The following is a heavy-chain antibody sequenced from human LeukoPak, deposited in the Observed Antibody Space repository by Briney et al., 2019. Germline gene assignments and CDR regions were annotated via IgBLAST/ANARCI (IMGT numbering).Heavy chain of an antibody. Sequence: GGSLRLSCVASGFPFSSYWMTWVRQALGKGLEWVANIKQDGSKKSYVDSVKGRFTFSRDNAKNSLYLQMNSLRAEDTAIYYCTRVGYIDEGIDYWGQGTLVTVSS. CDR1: GFPFSSYW. D-gene: IGHD5-24*01. CDR3: TRVGYIDEGIDY. J-gene: IGHJ4*02. CDR2: IKQDGSKK. V-gene: IGHV3-7*04.